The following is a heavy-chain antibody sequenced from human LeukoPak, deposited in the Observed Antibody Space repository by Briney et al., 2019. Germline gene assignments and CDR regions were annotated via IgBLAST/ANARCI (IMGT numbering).Heavy chain of an antibody. CDR3: ARRPGPGMAVAGTSPYWYFVL. CDR1: GYSFTTYW. V-gene: IGHV5-51*01. D-gene: IGHD6-19*01. Sequence: GESLKISCKGSGYSFTTYWIGWVRQMPGKGLEWMGIIYPGDSDTRYSPSFQGQVTISADKSISTAYLQWSSLKASDTAMYYCARRPGPGMAVAGTSPYWYFVLWGRGTLVTVSS. J-gene: IGHJ2*01. CDR2: IYPGDSDT.